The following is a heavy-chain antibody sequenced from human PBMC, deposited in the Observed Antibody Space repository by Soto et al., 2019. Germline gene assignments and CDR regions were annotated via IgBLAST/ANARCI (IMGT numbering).Heavy chain of an antibody. V-gene: IGHV1-2*02. CDR2: INPNSGGT. J-gene: IGHJ4*02. Sequence: GASVKVSCKASGYTFTGYYMHWVRQAPGQGLEWMGWINPNSGGTNYAQKFQGRVTMTRDTSISTAYMELSRLRSDDTAVYYCARDLINMVRAVINWGQGTLVTVSS. CDR3: ARDLINMVRAVIN. CDR1: GYTFTGYY. D-gene: IGHD3-10*01.